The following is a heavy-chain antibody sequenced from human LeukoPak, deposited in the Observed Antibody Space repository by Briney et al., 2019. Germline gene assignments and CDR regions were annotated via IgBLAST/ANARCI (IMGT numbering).Heavy chain of an antibody. V-gene: IGHV4-34*01. CDR3: ARDSHVPAAALGGFDY. CDR1: GGSFSAYY. J-gene: IGHJ4*02. Sequence: SETLSLTCAVYGGSFSAYYWSWIRQPPGKGLEWIGEINHSGSTNYNPSLKSRVNISVDTSKNQFSLKLSSVTAADTAVYYCARDSHVPAAALGGFDYWGQGTLVTVSS. CDR2: INHSGST. D-gene: IGHD2-2*01.